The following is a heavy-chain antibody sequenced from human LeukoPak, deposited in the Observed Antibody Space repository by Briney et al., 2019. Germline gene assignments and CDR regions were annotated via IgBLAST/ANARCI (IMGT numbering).Heavy chain of an antibody. D-gene: IGHD2-2*01. CDR1: GVSSTDYY. CDR3: AKEHTSTTGRHFDY. CDR2: IYASGST. Sequence: PSETLSLTCSVSGVSSTDYYWTWIRQPAGKGLEWIGRIYASGSTNYDPSLRSRVTISIDKSKNQFSLNLASVTAADTGVYYCAKEHTSTTGRHFDYWGQGILVTVS. J-gene: IGHJ4*02. V-gene: IGHV4-4*07.